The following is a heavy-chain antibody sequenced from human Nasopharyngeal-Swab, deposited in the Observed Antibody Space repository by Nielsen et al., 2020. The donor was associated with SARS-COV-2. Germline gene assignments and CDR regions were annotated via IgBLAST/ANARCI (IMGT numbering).Heavy chain of an antibody. J-gene: IGHJ4*02. D-gene: IGHD2-8*01. CDR3: VADEDIVLMVLDY. CDR1: GFTFSSYA. CDR2: ISSNGGST. V-gene: IGHV3-64D*06. Sequence: GGSLRLSCSASGFTFSSYAMHWVRQAPGKGLEYVSAISSNGGSTYYADSVKGRFTISRDNSKNTLYLQMSSPRAEDTAVYYCVADEDIVLMVLDYWGQGTLVTVSS.